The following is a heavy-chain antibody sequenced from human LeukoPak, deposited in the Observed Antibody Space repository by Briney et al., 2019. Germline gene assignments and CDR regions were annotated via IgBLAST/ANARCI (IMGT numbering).Heavy chain of an antibody. CDR3: AKDMLVRGSYFDY. J-gene: IGHJ4*02. Sequence: PGGSLRLSCAASGFTFSRYAMHWVRQAPGKGLEWVAVISYDGSNKYYADSVKGRFTISRDNSKNTLYLQMNSLRAEDTAVYYCAKDMLVRGSYFDYWGQGTLVTVSS. V-gene: IGHV3-30*12. CDR1: GFTFSRYA. CDR2: ISYDGSNK. D-gene: IGHD6-13*01.